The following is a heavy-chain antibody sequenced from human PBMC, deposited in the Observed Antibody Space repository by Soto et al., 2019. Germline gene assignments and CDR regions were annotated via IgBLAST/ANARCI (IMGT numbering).Heavy chain of an antibody. CDR2: IDSNSGAT. D-gene: IGHD3-3*01. J-gene: IGHJ3*01. CDR3: ARSPYGGVELDF. V-gene: IGHV1-2*02. Sequence: QVQLLQSGAELRKPGASMKVSCTTSGYPFISYAIPWVRQTRGHGFEWMGWIDSNSGATIYEHKFQHRVTMPRDTSIRTAYMQLRSLTSDDTAVYFCARSPYGGVELDFWGPGTMVTVSS. CDR1: GYPFISYA.